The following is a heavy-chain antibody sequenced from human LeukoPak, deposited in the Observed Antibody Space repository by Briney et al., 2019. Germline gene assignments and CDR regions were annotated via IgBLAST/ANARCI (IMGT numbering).Heavy chain of an antibody. CDR1: ADSLSSGGHY. Sequence: PSETLSLTCTVSADSLSSGGHYWAWIRQFPGKGLESIGFIHHSGRSRHNPSLKDRVAISVDTSRKQFALKLSSVTAADTAMYYCARGGNRFGGFYFDYWGHGIQVIVSS. V-gene: IGHV4-31*03. CDR2: IHHSGRS. J-gene: IGHJ4*01. D-gene: IGHD3-10*01. CDR3: ARGGNRFGGFYFDY.